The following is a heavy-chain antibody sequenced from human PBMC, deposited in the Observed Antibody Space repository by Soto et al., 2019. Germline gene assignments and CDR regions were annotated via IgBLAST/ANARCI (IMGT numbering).Heavy chain of an antibody. CDR1: GLNIRNHG. CDR2: ISHDGTRK. D-gene: IGHD2-21*01. CDR3: VKDRRTEAYGMEV. J-gene: IGHJ6*02. Sequence: GGPPRLSWAASGLNIRNHGVHRVRKAPSRGLEWVAVISHDGTRKHYGDSVKDRFYISRDDSQNTLYLQMNSLRVEDTAVYYCVKDRRTEAYGMEVWGQGTTVTVSS. V-gene: IGHV3-30*18.